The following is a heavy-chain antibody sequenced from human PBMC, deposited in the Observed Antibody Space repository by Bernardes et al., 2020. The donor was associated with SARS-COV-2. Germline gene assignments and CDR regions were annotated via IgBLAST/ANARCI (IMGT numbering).Heavy chain of an antibody. V-gene: IGHV2-70*11. CDR1: GFSLSTSGMC. J-gene: IGHJ6*02. Sequence: SGPTLVKPTQTLTLTCTFSGFSLSTSGMCVSWIRQPPGKALEWLARIDWDDDKYYSTSLKTRLTISKDTSKNQVVLTMTNMDPVDTATYYCARMVRDYDFWSVTNPPRYYYYGMDVWGQGTTVTVSS. D-gene: IGHD3-3*01. CDR3: ARMVRDYDFWSVTNPPRYYYYGMDV. CDR2: IDWDDDK.